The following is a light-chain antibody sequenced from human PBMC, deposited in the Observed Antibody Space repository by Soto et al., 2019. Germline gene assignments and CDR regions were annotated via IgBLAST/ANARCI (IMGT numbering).Light chain of an antibody. Sequence: QLVLTQSPSASASLGASVKLTCTLSSGHSSYAIAWHQQQPEKGPRYLMKLNSDGSHSKGDGIPDRFSGSSSGAERYLTLSSPQSDDEADYYCQTWVTGIYVFGTGTKLTVL. J-gene: IGLJ1*01. CDR2: LNSDGSH. CDR3: QTWVTGIYV. V-gene: IGLV4-69*01. CDR1: SGHSSYA.